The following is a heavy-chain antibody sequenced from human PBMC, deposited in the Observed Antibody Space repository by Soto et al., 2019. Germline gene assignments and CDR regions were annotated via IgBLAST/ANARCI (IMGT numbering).Heavy chain of an antibody. V-gene: IGHV3-48*02. CDR2: ISSSSSTI. D-gene: IGHD7-27*01. Sequence: AGSLRLSCAASGFTFSSYSMNWVRQAPGKGLEWVSYISSSSSTIYYADSVKGRFTISRDNAKNSLYLQMNSLRDEDTAVYYCARFPIDTGNDAFDIWGQGTMVTVSS. J-gene: IGHJ3*02. CDR1: GFTFSSYS. CDR3: ARFPIDTGNDAFDI.